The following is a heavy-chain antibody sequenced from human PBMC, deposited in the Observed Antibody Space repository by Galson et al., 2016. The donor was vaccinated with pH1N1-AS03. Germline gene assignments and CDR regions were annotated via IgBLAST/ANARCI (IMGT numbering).Heavy chain of an antibody. CDR2: ISSSSTYI. V-gene: IGHV3-21*01. D-gene: IGHD6-13*01. CDR3: ARDDSSSWDRYYYYGMDV. Sequence: SLRLSCAASGFTFSGYTMSWVRQAPGKGLEWVSFISSSSTYIDYADSLKGRFTISRDNAKNSLYLQINSLRVEDTAVYYCARDDSSSWDRYYYYGMDVWGQGTTVTVSS. J-gene: IGHJ6*02. CDR1: GFTFSGYT.